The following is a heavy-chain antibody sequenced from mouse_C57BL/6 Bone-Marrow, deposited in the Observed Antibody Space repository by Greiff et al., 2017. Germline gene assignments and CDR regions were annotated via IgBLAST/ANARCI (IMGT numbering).Heavy chain of an antibody. J-gene: IGHJ2*01. CDR2: IDPSDSYT. D-gene: IGHD2-3*01. Sequence: QVQLQQPGAELVKPGASVKLSCKASGYTFTSYWMQWVKQRPGQGLEWIGEIDPSDSYTNYNQKFKGKATLTVDTSSSTAYMQLSSLTSEDSAVYYCARVDGYYVYYFDYWGQGTTLTVSS. CDR1: GYTFTSYW. V-gene: IGHV1-50*01. CDR3: ARVDGYYVYYFDY.